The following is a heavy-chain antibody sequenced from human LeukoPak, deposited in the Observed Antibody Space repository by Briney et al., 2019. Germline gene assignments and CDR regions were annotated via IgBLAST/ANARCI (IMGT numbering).Heavy chain of an antibody. J-gene: IGHJ4*02. Sequence: ASVKVSCKASGGTFSSYAISWVRQAPGQGLEWMGIINPSGGSTSYAQKFQGRVTMTRDTSTSTVYMELSSLRSEDTAVYYCARVPGYSYGYADYWGQGTLVTVSS. V-gene: IGHV1-46*01. D-gene: IGHD5-18*01. CDR1: GGTFSSYA. CDR2: INPSGGST. CDR3: ARVPGYSYGYADY.